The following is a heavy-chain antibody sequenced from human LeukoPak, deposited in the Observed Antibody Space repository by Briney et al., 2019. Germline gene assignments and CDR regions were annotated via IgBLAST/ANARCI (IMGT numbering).Heavy chain of an antibody. V-gene: IGHV4-39*07. Sequence: SETLSLTCTVSGGSLSSTTYYWGWIRQPPGQGLEWIGTIYYSGNTYYSPSLKGRVTISLDRSKRQFSLNLSSVTAADTAVYYCARDGAGGGTSNGFDVWGQGTMVTVSA. CDR2: IYYSGNT. CDR3: ARDGAGGGTSNGFDV. CDR1: GGSLSSTTYY. J-gene: IGHJ3*01. D-gene: IGHD3-16*01.